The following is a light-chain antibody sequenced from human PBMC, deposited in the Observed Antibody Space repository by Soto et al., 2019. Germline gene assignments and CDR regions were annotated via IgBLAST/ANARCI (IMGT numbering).Light chain of an antibody. J-gene: IGKJ5*01. CDR3: QPYGSSPPVT. CDR1: QSVSSSY. V-gene: IGKV3-20*01. CDR2: GAS. Sequence: EIVLTQSPGTLSLSPGERATLSCGASQSVSSSYLAWYQQKPGQTPRLLIYGASVRATGIPDRFSCRGSGTDFTLTISRLEPEDFAVYYCQPYGSSPPVTFGQGTRLEIK.